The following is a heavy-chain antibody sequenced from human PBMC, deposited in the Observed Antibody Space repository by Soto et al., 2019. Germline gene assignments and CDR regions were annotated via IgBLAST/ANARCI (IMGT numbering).Heavy chain of an antibody. J-gene: IGHJ6*02. CDR1: GYSFTGYY. V-gene: IGHV1-2*04. Sequence: ASVKVSCKASGYSFTGYYIHWVRQAPGQGLEWMGWINTHSGGTLYAQKFQDWVTMTRDTSISTAYMELSRLRSDDTAVYYCARESIGYSYTRNDNWGSPQGDPITSGMDVWGQGTTVTVSS. D-gene: IGHD5-18*01. CDR3: ARESIGYSYTRNDNWGSPQGDPITSGMDV. CDR2: INTHSGGT.